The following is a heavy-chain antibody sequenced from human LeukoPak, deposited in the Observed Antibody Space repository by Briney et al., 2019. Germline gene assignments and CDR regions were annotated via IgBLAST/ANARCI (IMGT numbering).Heavy chain of an antibody. CDR3: ARGDRVGVTTGHFDY. D-gene: IGHD1-26*01. J-gene: IGHJ4*02. CDR1: GFTFSNYW. CDR2: IKQDGSEK. Sequence: PGGSLSLSCAASGFTFSNYWITWVRQAPGKGLEWVANIKQDGSEKYYMDSVKGRFTISRDNAKNSLFLQMNSLRAEDTAVYYCARGDRVGVTTGHFDYWGQGTLVTVSS. V-gene: IGHV3-7*03.